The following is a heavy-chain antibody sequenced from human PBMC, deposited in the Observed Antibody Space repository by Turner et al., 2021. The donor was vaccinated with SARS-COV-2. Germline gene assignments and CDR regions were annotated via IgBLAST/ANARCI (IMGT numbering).Heavy chain of an antibody. Sequence: EVQLLESGGGLVQRGGSMSFSCAASGFTISSYAMSWVRQAPGKGLEWVSAISGSGVSTYYADSVKGLFTISRDNSKNTLYLQMNSLRAEDTAVYYCAKGEGNGSGSFDIWGQGTMVTVSS. CDR1: GFTISSYA. J-gene: IGHJ3*02. CDR2: ISGSGVST. V-gene: IGHV3-23*01. D-gene: IGHD3-10*01. CDR3: AKGEGNGSGSFDI.